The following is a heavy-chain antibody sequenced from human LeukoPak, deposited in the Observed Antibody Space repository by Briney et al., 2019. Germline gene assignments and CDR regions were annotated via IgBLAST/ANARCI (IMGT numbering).Heavy chain of an antibody. CDR1: GFTFSSYS. J-gene: IGHJ4*02. CDR3: AISGAVRGIFDY. Sequence: GGSLRLSCAASGFTFSSYSMNWVRQAPGKGLEWVSAISGSGGSTYYADSVKGRFTISRDNSKNTLYLQMNSLRAEDTAVYYCAISGAVRGIFDYWGQGTLVTVSS. V-gene: IGHV3-23*01. D-gene: IGHD3-10*01. CDR2: ISGSGGST.